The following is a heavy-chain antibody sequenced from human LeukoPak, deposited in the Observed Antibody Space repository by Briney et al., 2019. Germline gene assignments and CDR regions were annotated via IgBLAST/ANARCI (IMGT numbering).Heavy chain of an antibody. J-gene: IGHJ4*02. V-gene: IGHV4-4*07. CDR2: IYTSGST. D-gene: IGHD5-18*01. Sequence: SETLSLTCTVSGASISSYYWNWIRQPAGKGLEWIGRIYTSGSTNYNPSLKSRVTMSVDTSKNQFSLKLISVTAADTAVYYCARDRGYSYGPYYFDYWGQGTLVTVSS. CDR3: ARDRGYSYGPYYFDY. CDR1: GASISSYY.